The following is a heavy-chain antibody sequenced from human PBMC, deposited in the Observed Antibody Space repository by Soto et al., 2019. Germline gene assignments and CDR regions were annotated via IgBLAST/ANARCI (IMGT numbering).Heavy chain of an antibody. J-gene: IGHJ4*02. V-gene: IGHV4-39*01. Sequence: LSLTCTVSGGSISSSSYYWGWIRQPPGKGLEWIGSIFYSGSTYYNPSLKSRVTISVDTSKNQFSLKLSSVTAADTAVYYCARGLITGSQYSGGWYYFDSWGQGTLVTVSS. CDR2: IFYSGST. CDR1: GGSISSSSYY. CDR3: ARGLITGSQYSGGWYYFDS. D-gene: IGHD1-26*01.